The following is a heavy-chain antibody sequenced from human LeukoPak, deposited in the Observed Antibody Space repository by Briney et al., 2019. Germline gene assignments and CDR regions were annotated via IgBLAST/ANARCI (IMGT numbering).Heavy chain of an antibody. J-gene: IGHJ4*02. D-gene: IGHD4-17*01. CDR1: GFTFSSYG. CDR3: ARDSGPTVTTVDY. CDR2: IWYDGSTT. V-gene: IGHV3-33*01. Sequence: GRSLRLSCAASGFTFSSYGMHWVRQAPGKGLEWVAVIWYDGSTTYYPDSVKGRFTISSDNSKNTLYMQMNSLRAEDTAVYYCARDSGPTVTTVDYWGQGTLVTVPS.